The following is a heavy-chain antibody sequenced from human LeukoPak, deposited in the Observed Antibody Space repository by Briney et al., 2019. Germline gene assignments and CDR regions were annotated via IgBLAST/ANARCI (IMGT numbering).Heavy chain of an antibody. CDR1: GFTFSSYE. CDR3: AKDYFHMIPFGGVIFH. CDR2: ISSSSSGITI. V-gene: IGHV3-48*03. D-gene: IGHD3-16*02. Sequence: PGGSLRLSCAASGFTFSSYEMNWVRQAPGKGLEWVSYISSSSSGITIYYADSVKGRFTISRDNAKNSLYLQMNSLRAEDTAVYYCAKDYFHMIPFGGVIFHWGQGTLVTVSS. J-gene: IGHJ4*02.